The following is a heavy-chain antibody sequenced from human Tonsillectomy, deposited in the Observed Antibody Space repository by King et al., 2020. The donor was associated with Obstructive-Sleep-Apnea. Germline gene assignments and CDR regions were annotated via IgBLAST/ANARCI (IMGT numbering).Heavy chain of an antibody. CDR3: ARDNYSHFDY. D-gene: IGHD1-7*01. CDR2: TYYSGST. CDR1: GGFISSRNYY. V-gene: IGHV4-39*07. J-gene: IGHJ4*02. Sequence: PAEGRALTCTVSGGFISSRNYYWGWIRQPPGKGLEWIGSTYYSGSTYYNPALKSRVTMSVDTYKHQFSLKLSSVTAADTAVYYCARDNYSHFDYWGQGTLVTVSS.